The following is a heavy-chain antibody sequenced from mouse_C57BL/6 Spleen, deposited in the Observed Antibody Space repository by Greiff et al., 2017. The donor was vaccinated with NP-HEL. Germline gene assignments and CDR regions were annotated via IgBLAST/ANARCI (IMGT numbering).Heavy chain of an antibody. V-gene: IGHV1-18*01. CDR1: GYTFTDYN. CDR3: ARRKLGSSFSYWYFDV. J-gene: IGHJ1*03. D-gene: IGHD1-1*01. Sequence: EVQLQQSGPELVKPGASVKIPCKASGYTFTDYNMDWVKQSHGKSLEWIGDINPNNGGTIYNQKFKGKATLTVDKSSSTAYMELRSLTSEDTAVYYCARRKLGSSFSYWYFDVWGTGTTVTVSS. CDR2: INPNNGGT.